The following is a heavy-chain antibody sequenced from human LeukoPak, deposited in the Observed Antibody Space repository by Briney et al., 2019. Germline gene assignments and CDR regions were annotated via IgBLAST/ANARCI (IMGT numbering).Heavy chain of an antibody. V-gene: IGHV3-48*04. D-gene: IGHD2-2*01. CDR3: ARWEYCSSTYCSFDY. CDR2: ISSSSSTI. CDR1: GFTFSSYS. Sequence: PGGSLRLSXAASGFTFSSYSMNWVRQAPGKGLEWVSYISSSSSTIYYADSVKGRFTISRDNAKNSLYLQMNSLRAEDTAVYYCARWEYCSSTYCSFDYWGQGTLVTVSS. J-gene: IGHJ4*02.